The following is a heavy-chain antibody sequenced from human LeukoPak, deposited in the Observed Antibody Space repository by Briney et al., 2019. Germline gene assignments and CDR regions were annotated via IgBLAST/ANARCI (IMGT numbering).Heavy chain of an antibody. Sequence: GESLKISCKGSGYSFSSNWIGWVRQMPGKGLEWMGIIYPGDSDTRYSPSFQGQVTISADKSISTAYLQWSSLKASDTAMYYCAIHSRYSSSWPKNDYWGQGTLVTVSS. V-gene: IGHV5-51*01. J-gene: IGHJ4*02. D-gene: IGHD6-13*01. CDR1: GYSFSSNW. CDR2: IYPGDSDT. CDR3: AIHSRYSSSWPKNDY.